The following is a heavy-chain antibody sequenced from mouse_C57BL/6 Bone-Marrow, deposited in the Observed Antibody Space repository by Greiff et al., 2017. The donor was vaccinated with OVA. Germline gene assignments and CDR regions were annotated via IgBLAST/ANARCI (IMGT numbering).Heavy chain of an antibody. CDR1: GFTIKDDY. CDR3: TASMLWEAMDD. D-gene: IGHD1-1*02. J-gene: IGHJ4*01. V-gene: IGHV14-4*01. CDR2: IDPETGDT. Sequence: EVKLVESGAELVRPGASVKLSCTASGFTIKDDYMHWVKQRPEQGLEWIGWIDPETGDTEYASKFQGKATITADTSSNTAYLQRSSLTSEDTAVYYSTASMLWEAMDDWGQGTSVTVSS.